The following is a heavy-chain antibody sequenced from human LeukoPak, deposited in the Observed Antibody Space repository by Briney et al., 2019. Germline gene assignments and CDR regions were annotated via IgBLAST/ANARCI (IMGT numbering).Heavy chain of an antibody. J-gene: IGHJ4*02. Sequence: SETLSLTCTVSGDSITSGSYYWGWVRQPPGKGLEWLGTIYYRGTTYYNPSLKSRVTISVDTSKNQFSLKLTSVTAADTAVYYCARHVGYAVAWLGELSSYFDYWGQGTLVTASS. CDR3: ARHVGYAVAWLGELSSYFDY. D-gene: IGHD3-10*01. CDR2: IYYRGTT. V-gene: IGHV4-39*01. CDR1: GDSITSGSYY.